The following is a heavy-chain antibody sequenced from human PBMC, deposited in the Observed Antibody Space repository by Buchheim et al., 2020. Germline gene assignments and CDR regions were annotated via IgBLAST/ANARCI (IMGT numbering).Heavy chain of an antibody. V-gene: IGHV3-23*01. CDR3: AKSRQVIYYYYGMDV. Sequence: EVQLLESGGGLVQPGGCLRLSCAASGFSFSSYAMSCVRQAPGKGLEWVSTITGSGHDTYYADSVKGRFILSRDNSKNTLFLQMNSLRAEDTAIYYCAKSRQVIYYYYGMDVWGQGTT. CDR1: GFSFSSYA. J-gene: IGHJ6*02. CDR2: ITGSGHDT.